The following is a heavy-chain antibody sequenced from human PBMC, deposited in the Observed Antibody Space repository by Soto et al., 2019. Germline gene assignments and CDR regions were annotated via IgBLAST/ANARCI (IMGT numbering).Heavy chain of an antibody. J-gene: IGHJ3*02. CDR2: IYNSGATT. CDR3: AKEDGIAVPNAFDI. V-gene: IGHV3-23*05. CDR1: GFTFSSYA. Sequence: GGSLRLSCAASGFTFSSYAMSWVRQAPGKGLEWVSSIYNSGATTYYADAVMGRFTISRDNSKNTLYLQMNSLGAEDTALYYCAKEDGIAVPNAFDIWGQGTMVTVSS. D-gene: IGHD6-19*01.